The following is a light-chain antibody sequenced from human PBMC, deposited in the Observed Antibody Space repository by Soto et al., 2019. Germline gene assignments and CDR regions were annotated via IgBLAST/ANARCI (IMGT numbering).Light chain of an antibody. V-gene: IGKV3-20*01. CDR2: GAS. J-gene: IGKJ1*01. CDR1: QSVSSNY. CDR3: QQYGSSPWT. Sequence: EIVLTQSPGTLSLSPGERATLSCRASQSVSSNYLAWYQQKPGQAPRPLIYGASSRATGIPDRFSGSGAGTHFTLPISRLEPEDFAVYYCQQYGSSPWTFGQGTKVEIK.